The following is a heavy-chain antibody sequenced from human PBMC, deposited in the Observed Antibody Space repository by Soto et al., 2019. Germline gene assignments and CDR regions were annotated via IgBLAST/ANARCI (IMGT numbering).Heavy chain of an antibody. V-gene: IGHV3-53*01. CDR2: IYSGGNT. J-gene: IGHJ6*02. CDR1: GVSVSSNY. Sequence: PGGSLRLSCASSGVSVSSNYMSLVRKAPGKGLEWVSVIYSGGNTYYAASVKGRFTISRDNSKNTLYLEMNSLRAEDTAMYYCTRAGTRPYYYYGLDVWGQGKAGTVS. CDR3: TRAGTRPYYYYGLDV. D-gene: IGHD1-1*01.